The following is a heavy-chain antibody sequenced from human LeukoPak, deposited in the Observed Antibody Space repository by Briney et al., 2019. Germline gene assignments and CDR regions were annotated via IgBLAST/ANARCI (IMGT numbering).Heavy chain of an antibody. CDR1: GFTFSSYA. D-gene: IGHD2/OR15-2a*01. J-gene: IGHJ6*02. CDR3: ARALFAGAFFGMDV. Sequence: GGSLRLSCAASGFTFSSYAMHWVRQAPGKGLEWVAVISYDGSNKYYADSVKGRFTISRDNSKSTLYLQMNSLRAEDTAVYYCARALFAGAFFGMDVWGQGTTVTVSS. V-gene: IGHV3-30-3*01. CDR2: ISYDGSNK.